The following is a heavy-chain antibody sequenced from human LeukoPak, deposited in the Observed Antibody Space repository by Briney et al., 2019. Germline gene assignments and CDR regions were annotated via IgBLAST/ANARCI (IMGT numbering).Heavy chain of an antibody. D-gene: IGHD6-19*01. Sequence: GGSLRLSCAASGFSFSTYWMSWVRQAPGKGLEWVANIKQDGSEKYYVDSVKGRFTISRDNAKNSLYLQMNSLRAEDTAVYYCAKESAVYSSGWYEVGYWGQGTLVTVSS. CDR2: IKQDGSEK. J-gene: IGHJ4*02. V-gene: IGHV3-7*01. CDR1: GFSFSTYW. CDR3: AKESAVYSSGWYEVGY.